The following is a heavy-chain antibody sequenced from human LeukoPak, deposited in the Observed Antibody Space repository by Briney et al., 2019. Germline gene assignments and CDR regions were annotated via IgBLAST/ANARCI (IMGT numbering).Heavy chain of an antibody. Sequence: PGGSLRLSCAASGFTVSSNYMSWVRQAPGKGLEWVSTISGSGGSTYYADSVKGRFTISRDNSKNTLYLQMDSLRAEDTAVYYCAGYSGFDDGGDYWGQGTLVTVSS. CDR1: GFTVSSNY. D-gene: IGHD5-12*01. J-gene: IGHJ4*02. V-gene: IGHV3-23*01. CDR3: AGYSGFDDGGDY. CDR2: ISGSGGST.